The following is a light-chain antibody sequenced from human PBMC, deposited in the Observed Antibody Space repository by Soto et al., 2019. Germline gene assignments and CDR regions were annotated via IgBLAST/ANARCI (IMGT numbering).Light chain of an antibody. CDR3: QQYNDWPLT. CDR1: QSVDGY. V-gene: IGKV3-15*01. J-gene: IGKJ1*01. CDR2: GAF. Sequence: EVVMTQSPGNLSVSLGESATLSCRASQSVDGYLAWYQQKPGQAPRLLIYGAFTRATGIPARFSGTGSGTEFTLTISSLQSEDFALYYCQQYNDWPLTFGQGTKVDIK.